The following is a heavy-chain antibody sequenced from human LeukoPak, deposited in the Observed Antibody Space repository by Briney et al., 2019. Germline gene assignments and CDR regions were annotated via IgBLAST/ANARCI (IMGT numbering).Heavy chain of an antibody. J-gene: IGHJ2*01. CDR1: GFTFSSYT. CDR3: AREHAYSSGWRTWYFDL. D-gene: IGHD6-19*01. Sequence: GGSLRLSCAASGFTFSSYTMNWVRQAPGKGLEWVAVISYDGTNKYYADSVKGRFTISRDNSKNTLYVQMNSLRAEDTAVYYCAREHAYSSGWRTWYFDLWGRGTLVTVSS. CDR2: ISYDGTNK. V-gene: IGHV3-30*03.